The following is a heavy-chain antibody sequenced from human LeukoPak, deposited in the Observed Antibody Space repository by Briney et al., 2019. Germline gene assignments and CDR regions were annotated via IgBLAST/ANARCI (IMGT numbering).Heavy chain of an antibody. CDR3: SRDTPFGGY. Sequence: SGGSLRLSCAASGFTFSDYFMNWVRQAPGKGLEWVSSMSRSSSYIYYADSVKGRFTISRDNAKNSLYLQMNNLRAEDTAVYYCSRDTPFGGYWGQGTLVTVSS. V-gene: IGHV3-21*04. CDR1: GFTFSDYF. CDR2: MSRSSSYI. J-gene: IGHJ4*02. D-gene: IGHD3-16*01.